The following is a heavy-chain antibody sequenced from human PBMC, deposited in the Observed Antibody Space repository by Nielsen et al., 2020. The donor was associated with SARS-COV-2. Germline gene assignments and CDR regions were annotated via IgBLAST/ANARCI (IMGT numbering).Heavy chain of an antibody. CDR2: VSGSGGTT. J-gene: IGHJ4*02. Sequence: GESLKISCAASGFSFSAYAMTWVRQAPGKGLEWVSTVSGSGGTTYSADSVKGRFTISRDNHKNTLYLQMNSLRAEDTAVYYCAKRSGYTSGWYGDYWGQGTLVTVSS. CDR3: AKRSGYTSGWYGDY. V-gene: IGHV3-23*01. D-gene: IGHD6-19*01. CDR1: GFSFSAYA.